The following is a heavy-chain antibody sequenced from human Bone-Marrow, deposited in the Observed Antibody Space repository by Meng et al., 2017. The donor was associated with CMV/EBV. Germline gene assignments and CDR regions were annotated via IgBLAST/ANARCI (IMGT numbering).Heavy chain of an antibody. V-gene: IGHV1-2*02. J-gene: IGHJ5*02. CDR3: ARGATGYSSLNWFDP. CDR1: GYTFTGYY. Sequence: ASVKVSCKASGYTFTGYYMHWVRQAPGQGLEWMGWINPNSGGTNYAQKFQGRVTMTRDTSISTAYTELSRLRSDDTAVYYCARGATGYSSLNWFDPWGQGTLVTVSS. D-gene: IGHD6-13*01. CDR2: INPNSGGT.